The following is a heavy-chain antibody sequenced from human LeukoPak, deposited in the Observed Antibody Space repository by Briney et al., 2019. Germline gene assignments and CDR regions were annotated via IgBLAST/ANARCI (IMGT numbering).Heavy chain of an antibody. J-gene: IGHJ4*02. CDR2: ISDSGGST. CDR3: AKDSSSWYFDY. D-gene: IGHD6-13*01. Sequence: GSLRLSCAASGFTFSNYAMSWVRQAPGKGLEWVSAISDSGGSTYYAASVKGRFTISRDNSKSTLYLQMNSLRAEDTAVYYCAKDSSSWYFDYWGQGTLVTVSS. V-gene: IGHV3-23*01. CDR1: GFTFSNYA.